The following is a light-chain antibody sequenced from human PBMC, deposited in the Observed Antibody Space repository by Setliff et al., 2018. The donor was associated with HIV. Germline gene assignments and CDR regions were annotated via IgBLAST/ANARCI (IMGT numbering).Light chain of an antibody. Sequence: NFMLTQPHSVSESPGKAVTISCTRSSGSIASNYVQWYQQRPGSSPTTVIYEDNQRPSGVPDRFSGSIDSSSNSASLTFSGLKTEDEADYYCQSYDSSNVVFGGGTK. CDR1: SGSIASNY. CDR2: EDN. J-gene: IGLJ3*02. CDR3: QSYDSSNVV. V-gene: IGLV6-57*01.